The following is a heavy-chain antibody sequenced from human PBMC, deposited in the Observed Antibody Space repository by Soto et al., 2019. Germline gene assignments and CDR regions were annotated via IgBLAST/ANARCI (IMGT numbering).Heavy chain of an antibody. Sequence: QVQLVESGGGVVQPGRSLRLSCAASGFTFSSYGMHWVRQAPGKGLEWVAVISYDGSNKYYADSVKGRFTISRDNSKNTLYLQMNSLRAEDTAVYYCAKVDGGNQLSGDYWGQGTLVTVSS. CDR2: ISYDGSNK. V-gene: IGHV3-30*18. J-gene: IGHJ4*02. CDR1: GFTFSSYG. CDR3: AKVDGGNQLSGDY. D-gene: IGHD2-15*01.